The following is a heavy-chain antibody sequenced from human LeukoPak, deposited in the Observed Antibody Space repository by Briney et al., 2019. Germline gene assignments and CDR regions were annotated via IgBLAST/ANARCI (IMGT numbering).Heavy chain of an antibody. D-gene: IGHD6-19*01. Sequence: ASVKVSCKASGYTFTTYYIHWVRQAPGQGLEWMGIIDPRSDYTNYAQEFQGRVTMTRDTSTSTVYMDLTSLRSDDTAVYYCAAVAGGFDYWGQGTLVTVSS. J-gene: IGHJ4*02. CDR3: AAVAGGFDY. CDR2: IDPRSDYT. CDR1: GYTFTTYY. V-gene: IGHV1-46*01.